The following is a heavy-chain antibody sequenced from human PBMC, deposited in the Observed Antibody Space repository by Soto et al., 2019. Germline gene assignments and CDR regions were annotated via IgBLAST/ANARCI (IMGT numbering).Heavy chain of an antibody. J-gene: IGHJ4*02. CDR2: SYWDDDN. D-gene: IGHD4-17*01. CDR3: ALILEGYGGDYGSSDY. Sequence: SGPTLVTPTQTRTQTCTFSGSSISSCGVGVGWIRQPPGKAPEWLAFSYWDDDNRYNPSLRSRVTVAKDTSKSLVLLKITIIDAVDTVIYSCALILEGYGGDYGSSDYRGQRISVTVSS. CDR1: GSSISSCGVG. V-gene: IGHV2-5*02.